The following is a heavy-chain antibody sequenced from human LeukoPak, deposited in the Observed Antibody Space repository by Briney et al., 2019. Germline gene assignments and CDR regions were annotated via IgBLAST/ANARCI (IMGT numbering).Heavy chain of an antibody. CDR3: AKDHCSGDSCLKGFDY. D-gene: IGHD2-15*01. V-gene: IGHV3-30*18. J-gene: IGHJ4*02. CDR1: GFTFSDYD. CDR2: ISYDGSNK. Sequence: PGGSLRLSCAASGFTFSDYDMHWVRQALGKGLEWLAVISYDGSNKYYADSVKGRFAISRDNSKNTLYLHVNSLRAEDTAVYYCAKDHCSGDSCLKGFDYWGQGTLVTVSS.